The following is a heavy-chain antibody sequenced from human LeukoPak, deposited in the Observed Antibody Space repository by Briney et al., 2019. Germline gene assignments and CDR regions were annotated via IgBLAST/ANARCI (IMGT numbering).Heavy chain of an antibody. Sequence: GGSLRLSCAASGFTFSSYSMNWVRQAPGKGLECVSYISSSSSTIYYADSVKGRFTISRDNAKNSLYLQMNGLRADDTAVYYCATEITPYYYMDVWGRGTTVTVSS. V-gene: IGHV3-48*04. CDR3: ATEITPYYYMDV. CDR2: ISSSSSTI. CDR1: GFTFSSYS. D-gene: IGHD5-24*01. J-gene: IGHJ6*03.